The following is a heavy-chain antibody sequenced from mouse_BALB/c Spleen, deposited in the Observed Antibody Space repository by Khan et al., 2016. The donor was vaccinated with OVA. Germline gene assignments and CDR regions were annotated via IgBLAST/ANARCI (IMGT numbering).Heavy chain of an antibody. Sequence: QVQLKQSGAELARPGASVKMSCKASGYTFTSYTMHWVKQRPGQGLEWLGYINPSNDHTNYNQKFKDNATLTADKSSSTSYMQLSSMTSEDSTVCYCTRERPYYGNYGASFAYWGQGTLVTVSA. CDR2: INPSNDHT. CDR3: TRERPYYGNYGASFAY. D-gene: IGHD2-10*01. J-gene: IGHJ3*01. V-gene: IGHV1-4*01. CDR1: GYTFTSYT.